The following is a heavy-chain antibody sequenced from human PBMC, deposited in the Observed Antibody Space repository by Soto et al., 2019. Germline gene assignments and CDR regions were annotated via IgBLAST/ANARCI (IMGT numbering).Heavy chain of an antibody. Sequence: ASVKVSCKASGYTFTSYDINWVRQATGQGLEWMGWMNSNSGNTGYAQKFQGRVTMTRNTSISTAYMELSSLRSEDTAVYYCARVGYYYDSSGYGPGYWGQGTLVTVSS. V-gene: IGHV1-8*01. D-gene: IGHD3-22*01. CDR3: ARVGYYYDSSGYGPGY. J-gene: IGHJ4*02. CDR2: MNSNSGNT. CDR1: GYTFTSYD.